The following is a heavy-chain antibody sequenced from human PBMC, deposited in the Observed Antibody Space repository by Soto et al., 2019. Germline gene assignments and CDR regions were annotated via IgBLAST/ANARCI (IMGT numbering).Heavy chain of an antibody. V-gene: IGHV4-59*01. CDR2: LYYGRSA. Sequence: QVQLQESGPGLVKPSETLSLTCAVSGDSISSYYYMWIRQPPGKGLESIGYLYYGRSANYNPSLKSRVTLSVDTSTNQCSLTLSSMTAADTAVYYCVLRSMAVVPEYWGQGTLVTVSS. CDR1: GDSISSYY. J-gene: IGHJ4*02. CDR3: VLRSMAVVPEY. D-gene: IGHD3-22*01.